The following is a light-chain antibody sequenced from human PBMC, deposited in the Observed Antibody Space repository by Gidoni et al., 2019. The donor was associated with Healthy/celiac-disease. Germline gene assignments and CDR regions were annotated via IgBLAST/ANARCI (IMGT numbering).Light chain of an antibody. CDR1: KLGDKY. J-gene: IGLJ2*01. Sequence: SYELTQPPSVPVSPGQTASITCSGDKLGDKYACWYQQKPGQSPVLVIYQDSKRPSGIPERFSGSNSGNPATLTISGTQAMDEADYYCQAWDSSTVVFGGGTKLTVL. CDR3: QAWDSSTVV. V-gene: IGLV3-1*01. CDR2: QDS.